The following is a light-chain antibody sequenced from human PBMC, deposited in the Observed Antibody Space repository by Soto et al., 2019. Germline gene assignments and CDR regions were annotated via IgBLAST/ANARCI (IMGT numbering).Light chain of an antibody. V-gene: IGKV3-15*01. CDR3: QQYNNWPPT. CDR1: QSVTSN. J-gene: IGKJ5*01. CDR2: GAS. Sequence: EIVMTQSPATLSLSPGERATLSCRASQSVTSNLAWYQQKPGQAPRLLIYGASTRATGIPARFSGSGSGTEFTLTISSLQSEDFVVYYCQQYNNWPPTFGQGTRLGIK.